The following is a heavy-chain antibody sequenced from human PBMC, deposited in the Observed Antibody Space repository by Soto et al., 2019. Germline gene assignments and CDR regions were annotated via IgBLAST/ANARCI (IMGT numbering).Heavy chain of an antibody. V-gene: IGHV1-46*01. J-gene: IGHJ4*02. CDR1: GYTFINYY. CDR2: INPTGXXX. CDR3: ARHLAAGDV. D-gene: IGHD2-21*01. Sequence: QVQLVQSGAEVKKPGASVKVSCKASGYTFINYYIHWVRQAPGHGLEWMAIINPTGXXXXXXQKXXXXXXXXXXXXXXXXXXXXXXXXXXXXXIXYCARHLAAGDVWGQGTLVTVSS.